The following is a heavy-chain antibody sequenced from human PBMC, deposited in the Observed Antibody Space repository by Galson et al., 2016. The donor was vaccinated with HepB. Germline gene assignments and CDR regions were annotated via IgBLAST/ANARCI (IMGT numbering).Heavy chain of an antibody. CDR2: INPNSGGT. D-gene: IGHD3-10*01. J-gene: IGHJ6*02. CDR3: ARESLTMVRGAPLYGMDV. V-gene: IGHV1-2*04. Sequence: SVKVSCKASGYTFIGYYINWVRQAPGQGLEWMGWINPNSGGTTYAQNFQGWVTVTRDTSISTAYMEVSRLSSDDTAVYYCARESLTMVRGAPLYGMDVWGQGTTITVSS. CDR1: GYTFIGYY.